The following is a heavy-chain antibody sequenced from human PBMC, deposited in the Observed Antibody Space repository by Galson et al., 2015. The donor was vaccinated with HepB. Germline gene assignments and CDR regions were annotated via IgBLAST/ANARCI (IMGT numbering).Heavy chain of an antibody. CDR1: GFMLSSYN. CDR3: ARDWGIAVAGTWWFDP. CDR2: ISSSSDYI. Sequence: SLRLSCAASGFMLSSYNMNWVRQAPGKGLGWVSSISSSSDYIHYADSVKGRFTISRDNAKNTLYLQMNSLRAEDTAVYYCARDWGIAVAGTWWFDPWGQGTLVTVSS. D-gene: IGHD6-19*01. V-gene: IGHV3-21*06. J-gene: IGHJ5*02.